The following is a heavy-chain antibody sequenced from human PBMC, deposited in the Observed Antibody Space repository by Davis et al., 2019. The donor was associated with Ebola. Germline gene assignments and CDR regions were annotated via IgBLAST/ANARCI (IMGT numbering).Heavy chain of an antibody. CDR2: IYYSGIT. D-gene: IGHD3-22*01. CDR3: ARQYYYDSSGYPFDP. V-gene: IGHV4-39*01. Sequence: SETLSLTCTVSGGSIISSSSYWGWIRQPPRKGLEWIGSIYYSGITYYNPSLKSRVTISVDTSKNQFSLKLSSVTAADTAVYYCARQYYYDSSGYPFDPWGQGTLVTVSS. CDR1: GGSIISSSSY. J-gene: IGHJ5*02.